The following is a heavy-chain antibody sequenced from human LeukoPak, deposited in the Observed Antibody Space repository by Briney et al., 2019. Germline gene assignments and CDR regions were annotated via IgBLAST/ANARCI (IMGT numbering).Heavy chain of an antibody. J-gene: IGHJ4*02. D-gene: IGHD3-22*01. CDR1: GFTLSSYA. CDR3: AKDDYYDSSGPHN. V-gene: IGHV3-23*01. Sequence: GGSLRLSCAASGFTLSSYAMSWVRQAPGKGLEWVSAISGSGGSTYYADSVKGRFTISRDNSKNTLYLQMNSLGAEDTAVYYCAKDDYYDSSGPHNWGQGTLVTVSS. CDR2: ISGSGGST.